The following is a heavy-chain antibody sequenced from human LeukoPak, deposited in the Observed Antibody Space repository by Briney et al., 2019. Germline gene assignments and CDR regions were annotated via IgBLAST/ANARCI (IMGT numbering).Heavy chain of an antibody. CDR3: ARASVIAVAGAEDY. Sequence: SSVKVSCKASGGTFSCYAISWVRQAPGQGLEWMGRIIPILGIANYAQKFQGRVTITADKSTSTAYMELSSLRSEDTAVYYCARASVIAVAGAEDYWGQGTLVTVSS. CDR2: IIPILGIA. V-gene: IGHV1-69*04. D-gene: IGHD6-19*01. J-gene: IGHJ4*02. CDR1: GGTFSCYA.